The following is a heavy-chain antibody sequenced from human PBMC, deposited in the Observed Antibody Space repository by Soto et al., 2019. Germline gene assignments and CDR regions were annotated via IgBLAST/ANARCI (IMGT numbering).Heavy chain of an antibody. CDR3: ARELYGDYYFDY. CDR2: ISAYNGNT. D-gene: IGHD4-17*01. J-gene: IGHJ4*02. Sequence: ASVKVSCKASGYTFTSYGISWVRQAPGQGLEWMGWISAYNGNTNYAQKLQGRVTITRDTSASTAYMELSSLRSEDTAVYYCARELYGDYYFDYWGQGTLVTVSS. CDR1: GYTFTSYG. V-gene: IGHV1-18*01.